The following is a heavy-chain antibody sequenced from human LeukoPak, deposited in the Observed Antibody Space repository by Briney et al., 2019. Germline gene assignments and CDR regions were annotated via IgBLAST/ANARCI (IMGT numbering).Heavy chain of an antibody. Sequence: GGSLRLSCAASGFTFSSYWMHWVRQAPGKGLVWVSLINSDGSSTSYADSVKGRFTISRDNAENTLYLQMNSLRAEDTAVYYCARDLGATARDGYWGQGTLVTVSS. CDR2: INSDGSST. CDR1: GFTFSSYW. CDR3: ARDLGATARDGY. V-gene: IGHV3-74*01. J-gene: IGHJ4*02. D-gene: IGHD1-26*01.